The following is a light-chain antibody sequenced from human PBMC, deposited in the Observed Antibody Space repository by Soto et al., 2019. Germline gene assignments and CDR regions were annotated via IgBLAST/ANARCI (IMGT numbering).Light chain of an antibody. CDR2: DAS. Sequence: EIVLTQSPATLSLSPGERATLSCGASQSVSSSLAWYQQKPGQAPRLLISDASNRATGIPVRFSGSGSGTDFTLTISSLEPEDFAVYYCQQRYNWPLTFGGGTKV. CDR3: QQRYNWPLT. CDR1: QSVSSS. V-gene: IGKV3-11*01. J-gene: IGKJ4*01.